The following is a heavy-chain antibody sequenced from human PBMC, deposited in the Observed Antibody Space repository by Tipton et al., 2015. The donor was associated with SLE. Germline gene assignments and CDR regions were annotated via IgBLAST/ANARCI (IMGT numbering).Heavy chain of an antibody. D-gene: IGHD3-10*01. CDR3: ARVPFNYGLFGAFDI. J-gene: IGHJ3*02. Sequence: TLSLTCTVPGYSISSGSYWGWIRQPPGKGLEWIGTIYHRGTTYYSPSLKSRVTISLDTSKNQFSLNLSSVTAADTAVYYCARVPFNYGLFGAFDIWGQGTMVTVSS. CDR1: GYSISSGSY. CDR2: IYHRGTT. V-gene: IGHV4-38-2*02.